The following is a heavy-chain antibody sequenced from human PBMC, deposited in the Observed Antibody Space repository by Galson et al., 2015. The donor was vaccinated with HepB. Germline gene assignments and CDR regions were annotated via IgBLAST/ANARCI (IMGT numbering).Heavy chain of an antibody. CDR2: LYDTGST. CDR3: AWVLRGKTFFDY. D-gene: IGHD3-10*01. Sequence: ETLSLTCTVTSDSIRDYYWSWIRQPTGKGLEWIGYLYDTGSTNYNPSLKSRVTISGDTSKNQFSLNLSSVTATDTAVYYCAWVLRGKTFFDYWGQGTLVTVSS. V-gene: IGHV4-59*08. CDR1: SDSIRDYY. J-gene: IGHJ4*02.